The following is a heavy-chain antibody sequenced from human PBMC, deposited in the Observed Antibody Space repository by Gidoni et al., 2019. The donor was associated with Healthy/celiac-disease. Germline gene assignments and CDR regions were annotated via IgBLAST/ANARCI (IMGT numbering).Heavy chain of an antibody. Sequence: QVQLVQSGAEVKKPGSAVKVSCKASGGTFSSYATSWVRQAPGQGLEWMGRIIPILVIANYAQKFQGRVTITADTSTSTAYMELSSLRSEDTAVYYCASNYDILTGRHYYYYYGMDVWGQGTTVTVSS. CDR1: GGTFSSYA. CDR2: IIPILVIA. V-gene: IGHV1-69*04. D-gene: IGHD3-9*01. J-gene: IGHJ6*02. CDR3: ASNYDILTGRHYYYYYGMDV.